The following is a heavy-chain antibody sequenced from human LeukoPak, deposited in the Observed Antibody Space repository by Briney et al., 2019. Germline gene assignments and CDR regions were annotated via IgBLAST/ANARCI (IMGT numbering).Heavy chain of an antibody. CDR3: AKDLVYDFWSGYSHRAFYI. V-gene: IGHV3-74*01. CDR1: GFTFSSYW. J-gene: IGHJ3*02. CDR2: INSDGSTT. Sequence: PGGSLRLSCAASGFTFSSYWMHWVRQAPGKGLVWVSRINSDGSTTNYADSVKGRFTISRDNSKNTLYLQMNSLRAEDTAVYYCAKDLVYDFWSGYSHRAFYIWGQGTMVTVSS. D-gene: IGHD3-3*01.